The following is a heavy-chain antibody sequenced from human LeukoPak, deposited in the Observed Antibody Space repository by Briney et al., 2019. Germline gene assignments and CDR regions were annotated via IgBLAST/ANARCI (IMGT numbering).Heavy chain of an antibody. V-gene: IGHV3-74*03. CDR1: GFTFSSYW. CDR2: INSDATTT. D-gene: IGHD1-26*01. Sequence: PGGSLRLSCAASGFTFSSYWMHWVRQAPGKGLVWVSRINSDATTTTYADSVKGRFTISRENAKNSLYLQMNSLRAGDTAMYYCTREIVGAPLGAFDIWGQGTMVTVSS. CDR3: TREIVGAPLGAFDI. J-gene: IGHJ3*02.